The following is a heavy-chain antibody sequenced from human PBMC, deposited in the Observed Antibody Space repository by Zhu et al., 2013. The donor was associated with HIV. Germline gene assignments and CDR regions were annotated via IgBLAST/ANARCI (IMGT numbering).Heavy chain of an antibody. CDR1: GGTFSNYA. CDR3: ARDRYYNLRGYYYESAD. CDR2: IIPTFRTS. V-gene: IGHV1-69*01. J-gene: IGHJ4*02. Sequence: QVHLVQSGAEVKKPGSSVKVSCKASGGTFSNYAVTWVRQAPGQGLEWMGGIIPTFRTSDYTQKFQGRVTITADESRTTAYMELSSLRSEDTAVYYCARDRYYNLRGYYYESADWGQGTLVTSP. D-gene: IGHD3-22*01.